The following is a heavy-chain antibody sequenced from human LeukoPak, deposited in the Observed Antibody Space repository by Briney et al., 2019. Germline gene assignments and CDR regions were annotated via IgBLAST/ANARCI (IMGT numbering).Heavy chain of an antibody. J-gene: IGHJ4*02. V-gene: IGHV4-4*02. Sequence: SETLSLTCTVSGGSIKNDYWWTWVRQSPGKGLEWIGEIYYTGSVNYNLSLGSRVTISRDTSKSQFSLMLRSVTAADTAVYYCARHYDLWSAYSYWGQGLLVTVSS. CDR1: GGSIKNDYW. D-gene: IGHD3-3*01. CDR3: ARHYDLWSAYSY. CDR2: IYYTGSV.